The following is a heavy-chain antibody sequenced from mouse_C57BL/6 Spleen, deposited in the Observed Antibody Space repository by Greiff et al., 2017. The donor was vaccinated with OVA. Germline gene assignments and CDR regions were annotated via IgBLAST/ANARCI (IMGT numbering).Heavy chain of an antibody. CDR3: ARGGDANFDY. V-gene: IGHV1-26*01. D-gene: IGHD3-3*01. CDR2: INPNNGGT. Sequence: EVKLQQSGPELVKPGASVKISCKASGYTFTDYYMNWVKQSHGKSLEWIGDINPNNGGTSYNQKFKGKATLTVDKSSSTAYMELRSLTSEDSAVYYCARGGDANFDYWGQGTTLTVSS. J-gene: IGHJ2*01. CDR1: GYTFTDYY.